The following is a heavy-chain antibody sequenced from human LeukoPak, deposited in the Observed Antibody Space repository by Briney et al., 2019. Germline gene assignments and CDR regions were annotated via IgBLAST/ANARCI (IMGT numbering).Heavy chain of an antibody. CDR1: GFTFSSYA. CDR3: AKVPGRSTVTTRVY. D-gene: IGHD4-17*01. Sequence: GGSLRLSCAASGFTFSSYAMSWVRQAPGKGLEWVSAISGSGGSTYYAGSVKGRFTISRDNSKNTLYLQMNSLRAEDTAVYYCAKVPGRSTVTTRVYWGQGTLVTVSS. J-gene: IGHJ4*02. V-gene: IGHV3-23*01. CDR2: ISGSGGST.